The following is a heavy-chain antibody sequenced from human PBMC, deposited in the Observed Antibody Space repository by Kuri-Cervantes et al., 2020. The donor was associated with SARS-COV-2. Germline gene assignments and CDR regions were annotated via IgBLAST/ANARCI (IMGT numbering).Heavy chain of an antibody. J-gene: IGHJ5*02. CDR1: GGSISSGSYY. CDR3: ARVRVAAAGSNWFDP. CDR2: IYTSGST. D-gene: IGHD6-13*01. V-gene: IGHV4-61*02. Sequence: SETLSLTCTVSGGSISSGSYYWSWIRQPAGKGLEWIGRIYTSGSTNYNPSLKRRVTISVDTSKNQFSLKLRSVTAADTAVYYCARVRVAAAGSNWFDPWGQGTLVTVSS.